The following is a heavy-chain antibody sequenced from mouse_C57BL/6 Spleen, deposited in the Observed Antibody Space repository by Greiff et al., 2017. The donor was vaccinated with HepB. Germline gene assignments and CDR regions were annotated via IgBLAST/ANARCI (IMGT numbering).Heavy chain of an antibody. CDR3: AKEESTMVTLDY. CDR1: GYTFTSYW. V-gene: IGHV1-59*01. D-gene: IGHD2-2*01. Sequence: QVQLQQPGAELVRPGTSVKLSCKASGYTFTSYWMHWVKQRPGQGLEWIGVIDPSDSYTNYNQKFKGKATLTVDTSSSTAYMQLSSLTSEDSAVYYCAKEESTMVTLDYWGQGTTLTVSS. J-gene: IGHJ2*01. CDR2: IDPSDSYT.